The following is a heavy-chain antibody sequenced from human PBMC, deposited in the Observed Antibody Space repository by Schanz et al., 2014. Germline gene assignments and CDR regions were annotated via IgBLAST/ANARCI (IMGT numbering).Heavy chain of an antibody. V-gene: IGHV1-18*01. CDR3: ARGGGPEDVFDI. D-gene: IGHD5-12*01. J-gene: IGHJ3*02. CDR2: INAANGNT. CDR1: GYPFTSDD. Sequence: QVQLVQSGAEVKKPGASVKVSCRASGYPFTSDDITWVRQAPGQGLEWMGWINAANGNTRYSQKFQGRVTMTADKSTSTAYMELSSLRSDDTAVYYCARGGGPEDVFDIWGQGTILTVSS.